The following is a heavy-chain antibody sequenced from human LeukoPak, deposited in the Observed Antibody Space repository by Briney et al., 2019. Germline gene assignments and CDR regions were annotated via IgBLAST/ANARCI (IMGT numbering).Heavy chain of an antibody. D-gene: IGHD2-21*01. V-gene: IGHV3-53*01. J-gene: IGHJ5*02. CDR1: GFTVSSNY. CDR3: ASSTLAVRFRFDP. Sequence: GGSLRLSCAASGFTVSSNYMSWVRQAPGKGLEWVSVIYSGGSTYYADSVKGRFTISRDNSKNTLYLQMNSLRAEDTAVYYCASSTLAVRFRFDPWGQGTLVTVSS. CDR2: IYSGGST.